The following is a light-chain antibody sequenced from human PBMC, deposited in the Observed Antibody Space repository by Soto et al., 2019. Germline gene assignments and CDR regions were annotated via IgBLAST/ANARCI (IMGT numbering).Light chain of an antibody. Sequence: EIVMTQSPATLSVSPGERATLSCRASQSVSRNLAWYQQKPGQAPRLLIYGASTRVTGIPARFSGSGSGTEFTLTISSLQSEDFAVYYCQQYNNWLPYTFGQGTNLEIK. CDR1: QSVSRN. CDR2: GAS. V-gene: IGKV3-15*01. CDR3: QQYNNWLPYT. J-gene: IGKJ2*01.